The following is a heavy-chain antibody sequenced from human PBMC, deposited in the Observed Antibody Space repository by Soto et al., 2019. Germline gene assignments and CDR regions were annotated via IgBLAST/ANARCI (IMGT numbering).Heavy chain of an antibody. CDR3: TTDARTIMPEVRFDF. CDR1: GFAFSNAW. D-gene: IGHD3-16*01. V-gene: IGHV3-15*07. Sequence: EVQLVESGGGLVKPGGSLRLSCAASGFAFSNAWINWVRQPPGRGLECVGRIKSQTDGGSGDYAAHVKGSFVVSRDDSKNIVYLQMNSLKIEVTAVYYCTTDARTIMPEVRFDFWGHGTLVTVSS. CDR2: IKSQTDGGSG. J-gene: IGHJ4*01.